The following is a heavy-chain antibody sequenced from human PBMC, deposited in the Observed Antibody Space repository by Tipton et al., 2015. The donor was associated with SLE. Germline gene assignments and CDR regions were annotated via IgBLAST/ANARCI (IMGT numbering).Heavy chain of an antibody. J-gene: IGHJ3*02. CDR3: ARERWGLAVRSQAFDI. Sequence: TLSLTCTVSVGSISSHYWSWIRQPPGKGLEWIGCIYYSGSTNYNPSLKSRVTISVDTSKIQFSLKLTSVTAADTAVYYCARERWGLAVRSQAFDIWGQGTMVTVSS. CDR2: IYYSGST. CDR1: VGSISSHY. D-gene: IGHD6-19*01. V-gene: IGHV4-59*11.